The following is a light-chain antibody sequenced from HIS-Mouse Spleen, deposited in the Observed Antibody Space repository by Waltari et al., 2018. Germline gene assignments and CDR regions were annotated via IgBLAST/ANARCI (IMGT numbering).Light chain of an antibody. CDR2: LGS. CDR3: MQALQTPWT. J-gene: IGKJ2*01. Sequence: DIVMTQSPLYLPVTPGEPASIPCRSSQSLLHSNGYNYLDWYMQKPGQSPQLLIYLGSNRASGVPDRFSGSGSGTDFTLKISRVEAEDVGVYYCMQALQTPWTFGQGTKLEIK. V-gene: IGKV2-28*01. CDR1: QSLLHSNGYNY.